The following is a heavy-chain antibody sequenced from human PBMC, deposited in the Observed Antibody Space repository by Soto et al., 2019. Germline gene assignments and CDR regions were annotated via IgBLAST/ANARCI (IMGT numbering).Heavy chain of an antibody. CDR2: INGRDGIT. Sequence: EVQLLESGGGLVPPGGSLRLSCAASGFTFSNYAVNWFRQTTGKGLEWVSVINGRDGITYYADSVKGRFIISRDNSENTLYLQMNSLRSEDTAVYYCARPQSTVTSLDAFDVWGQGTMVTVSS. V-gene: IGHV3-23*01. CDR1: GFTFSNYA. J-gene: IGHJ3*01. D-gene: IGHD4-17*01. CDR3: ARPQSTVTSLDAFDV.